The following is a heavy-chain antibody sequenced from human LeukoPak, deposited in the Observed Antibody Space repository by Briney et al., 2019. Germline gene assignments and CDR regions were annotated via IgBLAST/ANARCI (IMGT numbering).Heavy chain of an antibody. CDR1: GGSIRSYY. Sequence: SETLSLTCTVSGGSIRSYYWNWIRQPPGRGLEWIGYTYYSGITNYNPSLKSRVTISVDTSKNQFSLKMSSVTAADTAVYYCATSSKGGLEAFDIWGQGTMVTVSS. CDR2: TYYSGIT. CDR3: ATSSKGGLEAFDI. V-gene: IGHV4-59*08. D-gene: IGHD3-16*01. J-gene: IGHJ3*02.